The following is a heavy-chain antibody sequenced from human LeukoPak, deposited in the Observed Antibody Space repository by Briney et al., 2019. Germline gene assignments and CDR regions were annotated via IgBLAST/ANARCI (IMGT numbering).Heavy chain of an antibody. CDR2: ISYDGSNK. D-gene: IGHD3-3*01. V-gene: IGHV3-30-3*01. CDR1: GFTFSSYA. Sequence: PGRSLRLSCAASGFTFSSYAMHWVRQAPGKGLEWVAVISYDGSNKYYADSVKGRFTISRDNSKNTLYLQMNSLRSDDTAVYYCARLQNDFWSGYYPTYYFDYWGQGTLVTVSS. CDR3: ARLQNDFWSGYYPTYYFDY. J-gene: IGHJ4*02.